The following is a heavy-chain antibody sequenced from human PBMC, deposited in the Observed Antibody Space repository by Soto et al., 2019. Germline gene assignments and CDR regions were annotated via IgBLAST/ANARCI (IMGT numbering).Heavy chain of an antibody. CDR3: AIFMGNSVSPTYFDY. CDR1: VGSINNYY. CDR2: IYYRGST. V-gene: IGHV4-59*01. D-gene: IGHD1-7*01. Sequence: QVQLQASGPGLVKPSETLSLTCTVSVGSINNYYWSWIRQPPGKGLEWIGYIYYRGSTNYNPSLKSRVTISVDTSKNQFSLKLSSVTTADTAVYYCAIFMGNSVSPTYFDYWGQGTLVTVSS. J-gene: IGHJ4*02.